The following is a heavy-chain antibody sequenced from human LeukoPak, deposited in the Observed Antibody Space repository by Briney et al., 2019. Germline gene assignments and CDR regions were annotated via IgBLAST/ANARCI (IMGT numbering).Heavy chain of an antibody. J-gene: IGHJ4*02. D-gene: IGHD3-16*01. Sequence: SETLSLTCTVSGGSISSGGYYWSWIRQHPGKGLEWIGYIYYSGSTYYNPSLKSRVTISVDTSKNQFSLKLSSVTAADTAVYYCARFSQYYDSPTHYLDYWGQGILVTVSS. V-gene: IGHV4-31*03. CDR2: IYYSGST. CDR1: GGSISSGGYY. CDR3: ARFSQYYDSPTHYLDY.